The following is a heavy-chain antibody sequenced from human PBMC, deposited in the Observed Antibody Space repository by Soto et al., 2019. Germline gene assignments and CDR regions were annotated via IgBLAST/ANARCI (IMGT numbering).Heavy chain of an antibody. Sequence: SVKVSCKASGGTFSSYAISWVRQAPGQGLEWMGGIIPIFGTANYAQKFQGRVTITADESTSTAYMELSSLRSEDTAVYYCARASFYWEGNLVDWFDTWGQGTLVTVSS. CDR3: ARASFYWEGNLVDWFDT. CDR1: GGTFSSYA. J-gene: IGHJ5*02. V-gene: IGHV1-69*13. D-gene: IGHD1-1*01. CDR2: IIPIFGTA.